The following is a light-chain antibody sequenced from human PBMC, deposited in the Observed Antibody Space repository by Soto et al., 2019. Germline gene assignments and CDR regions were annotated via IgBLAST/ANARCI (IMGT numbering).Light chain of an antibody. V-gene: IGKV3-20*01. J-gene: IGKJ5*01. CDR1: QSITSGY. Sequence: IVLTQSPGTLSLFPGERATLSCRASQSITSGYLAWYQQKPGQSPRLLIYGASSRATGIPDRFSGSGSGTDVTLTISRLEPEDFAVYYCQQYGSSPTFGQGTRLEIK. CDR3: QQYGSSPT. CDR2: GAS.